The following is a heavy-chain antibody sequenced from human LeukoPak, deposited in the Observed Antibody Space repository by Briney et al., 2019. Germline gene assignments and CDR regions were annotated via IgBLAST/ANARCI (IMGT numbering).Heavy chain of an antibody. CDR2: ISGSGGST. CDR3: AKVVVVVVAANDAFDI. J-gene: IGHJ3*02. V-gene: IGHV3-23*01. D-gene: IGHD2-15*01. Sequence: PGGSLRLSSAASGFTFSSYAMSCVRHAPGKGLEWVSAISGSGGSTYYADSVKGRFTISRDNSKNTLYLQMNSLRAEDTAVYYCAKVVVVVVAANDAFDIWGQGTMVTVSS. CDR1: GFTFSSYA.